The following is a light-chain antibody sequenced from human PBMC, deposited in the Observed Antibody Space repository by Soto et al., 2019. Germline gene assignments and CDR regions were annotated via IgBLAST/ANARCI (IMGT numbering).Light chain of an antibody. Sequence: DLQMTQSPSTLSGSLGDSVTIXXRASQTISSWLAWYQQKPGKAPKLXIYKASTLKSGVPSRFSGSGAGTEFTLTISSLQPDDFATYYCQHYNSYSEAFGQGTRVDIK. CDR3: QHYNSYSEA. V-gene: IGKV1-5*03. CDR1: QTISSW. CDR2: KAS. J-gene: IGKJ1*01.